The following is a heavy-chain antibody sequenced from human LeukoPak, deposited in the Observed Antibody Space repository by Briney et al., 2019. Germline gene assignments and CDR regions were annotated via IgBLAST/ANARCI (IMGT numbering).Heavy chain of an antibody. D-gene: IGHD2-21*02. Sequence: GGSLRVTCAASGFTFSSYEMNWVRQAPGKGLEWVSYTRSSGSTEYADSVKGRFTISRDNAKNSLYLQMNSLRAEDTAVYWCARELLNCAGDCNDYWGPGTLVTVSS. CDR2: TRSSGSTE. CDR3: ARELLNCAGDCNDY. CDR1: GFTFSSYE. V-gene: IGHV3-48*03. J-gene: IGHJ4*02.